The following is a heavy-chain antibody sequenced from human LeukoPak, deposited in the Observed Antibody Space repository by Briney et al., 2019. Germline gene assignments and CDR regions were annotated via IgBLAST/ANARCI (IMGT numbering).Heavy chain of an antibody. CDR3: ARSDSSGYYEDY. D-gene: IGHD3-22*01. V-gene: IGHV4-39*01. CDR2: LFYSGGT. Sequence: SETLSLTCTVSGGSISSSSYWGWIRQTPGKGLEWIGSLFYSGGTYYNPSLKSRVTISGDTSKNQFSLKLSSVTAADTAVYYCARSDSSGYYEDYWGQGTLVTVSS. J-gene: IGHJ4*02. CDR1: GGSISSSSY.